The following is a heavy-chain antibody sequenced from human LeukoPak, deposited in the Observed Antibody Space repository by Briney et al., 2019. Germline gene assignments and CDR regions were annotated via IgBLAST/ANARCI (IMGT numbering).Heavy chain of an antibody. CDR2: IYHSGST. D-gene: IGHD3-10*01. CDR3: ARSGDSGSYWNWFDP. J-gene: IGHJ5*02. V-gene: IGHV4-30-2*01. CDR1: GGSISSGGYS. Sequence: PSQTLSLTCAVSGGSISSGGYSWSWIRQLPGKGLEWIGYIYHSGSTYYNPSLKSRVTISVDRSKNQFSLKLSSVTAADTAVYYCARSGDSGSYWNWFDPWGHGTPVTVSS.